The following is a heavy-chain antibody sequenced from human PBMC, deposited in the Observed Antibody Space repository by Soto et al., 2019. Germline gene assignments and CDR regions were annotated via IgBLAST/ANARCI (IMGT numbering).Heavy chain of an antibody. Sequence: ASVKVSCKASGYTFTSYVISWVRQAPGQGLEWMGWISAYNGNTNYAQKLQGRVTMTTDTSTSTAYMELRSLRTEDTALYYCVKDINMRIAAGGTLPIKYYGMDVWGQGTTVTVSS. CDR1: GYTFTSYV. D-gene: IGHD6-13*01. J-gene: IGHJ6*02. CDR2: ISAYNGNT. V-gene: IGHV1-18*01. CDR3: VKDINMRIAAGGTLPIKYYGMDV.